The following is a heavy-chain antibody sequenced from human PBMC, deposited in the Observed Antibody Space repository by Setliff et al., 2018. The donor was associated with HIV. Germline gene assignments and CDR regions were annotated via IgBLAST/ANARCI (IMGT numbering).Heavy chain of an antibody. CDR1: GFAFSDYD. CDR2: IGTGGDT. CDR3: ARERLRFLEWLPLDY. Sequence: PGGSLRLSCATSGFAFSDYDFHWVRQVTGEGLEWVSAIGTGGDTYYADSVKGRFTISRDNSKNTPYLQMNSLRAEDTAVYYCARERLRFLEWLPLDYWGQGTLVTVPQ. D-gene: IGHD3-3*01. V-gene: IGHV3-13*01. J-gene: IGHJ4*02.